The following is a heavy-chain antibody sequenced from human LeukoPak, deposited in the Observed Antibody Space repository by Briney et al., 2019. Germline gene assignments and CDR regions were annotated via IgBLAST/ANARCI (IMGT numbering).Heavy chain of an antibody. Sequence: SETLPLTCSVSGGPISSYYCSSIRQPPGKVLEWIGYIYYSGSTNYNPSLKSRVTISVDTSKNQFSLKLSSVTAADTAVYYWARDAGGSSWITGWGQGTLVTVSS. CDR3: ARDAGGSSWITG. CDR2: IYYSGST. D-gene: IGHD6-13*01. CDR1: GGPISSYY. J-gene: IGHJ4*02. V-gene: IGHV4-59*12.